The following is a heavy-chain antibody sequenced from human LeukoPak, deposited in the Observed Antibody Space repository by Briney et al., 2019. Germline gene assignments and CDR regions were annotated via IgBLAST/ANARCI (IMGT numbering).Heavy chain of an antibody. V-gene: IGHV4-38-2*02. CDR2: IYHSGST. Sequence: PSETLSLTGTVSGYSSSSGYYWGWIRQPPGKGLEWIGSIYHSGSTYHNPSLKSRVTISVDTSKNQFSLKLSSVTAADTAVYYCARMPDVSHDWLAAFDIWGQGTMVTVSS. CDR1: GYSSSSGYY. D-gene: IGHD3-9*01. J-gene: IGHJ3*02. CDR3: ARMPDVSHDWLAAFDI.